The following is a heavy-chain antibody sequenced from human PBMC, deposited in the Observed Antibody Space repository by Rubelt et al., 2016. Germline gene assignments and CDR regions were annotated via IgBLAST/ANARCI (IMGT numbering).Heavy chain of an antibody. Sequence: QVQLVQSGAEVKKPGASVKVSCKASGYTFTSYGISWVRQAPGQGLEWMGWISAYNGNTNYAQKPQGRVTMTTDTSTSTAYMERRSLRSDDTAVYYCARTKAVEMATIPLAYWGQGTLVTVSS. J-gene: IGHJ4*02. CDR3: ARTKAVEMATIPLAY. CDR2: ISAYNGNT. CDR1: GYTFTSYG. D-gene: IGHD5-24*01. V-gene: IGHV1-18*01.